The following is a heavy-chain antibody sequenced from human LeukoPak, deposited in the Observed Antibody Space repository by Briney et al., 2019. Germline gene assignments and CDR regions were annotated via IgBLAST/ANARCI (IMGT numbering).Heavy chain of an antibody. J-gene: IGHJ4*02. CDR2: ISSTSSYI. CDR3: ARIRQWLAIFDY. V-gene: IGHV3-21*01. Sequence: GGSLRLSCAASGFIFNSHSMNWVRQAPGKGLEWVSSISSTSSYIYYADSVKSRFTISRDNAKNSLYLQMNSLRAEDTAVYYCARIRQWLAIFDYWGQGTLVTVSS. D-gene: IGHD6-19*01. CDR1: GFIFNSHS.